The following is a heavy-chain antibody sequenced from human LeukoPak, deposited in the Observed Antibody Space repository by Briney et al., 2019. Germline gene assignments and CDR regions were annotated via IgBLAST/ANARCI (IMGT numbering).Heavy chain of an antibody. D-gene: IGHD2-15*01. J-gene: IGHJ4*02. CDR3: ARDRSRSGMVAATRGYLLDY. V-gene: IGHV1-18*01. CDR1: GYTFTSYG. Sequence: GASVKVSCKASGYTFTSYGISWVRQAPGQGLEWMGWISAYNGNTNYAQKLQGRVTMTTDTSTSTAYMELRSLRSDDTAVYYCARDRSRSGMVAATRGYLLDYWGQGTLVIVSS. CDR2: ISAYNGNT.